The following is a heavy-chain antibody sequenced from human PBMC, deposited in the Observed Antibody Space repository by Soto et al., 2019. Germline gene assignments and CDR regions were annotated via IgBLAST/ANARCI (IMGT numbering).Heavy chain of an antibody. CDR3: ARGQPSKLRVLEWPSSEGMDV. Sequence: ASETLSLTCTVSGGSMSSEGYYWSWIRQHPGKGLEWIGYIYYSGLTDYNPSLKSRLTISVDKSKNEFYLKMTSVTAADTALYYCARGQPSKLRVLEWPSSEGMDVWGQGTTVTVSS. CDR2: IYYSGLT. V-gene: IGHV4-31*03. D-gene: IGHD3-3*01. J-gene: IGHJ6*02. CDR1: GGSMSSEGYY.